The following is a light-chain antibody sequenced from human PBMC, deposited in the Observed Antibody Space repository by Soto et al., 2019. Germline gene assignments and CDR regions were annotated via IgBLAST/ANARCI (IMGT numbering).Light chain of an antibody. Sequence: DIVIRQPPATLSLYPGEGATLSCRASQSVRTKLAWYQQKAGQAPRLLIYGASTRASGVSDRFSGSGSGREYTLTISRLQSEDFAVYYCQQYDNWTSITFGQGTRLEIK. CDR2: GAS. V-gene: IGKV3-15*01. CDR3: QQYDNWTSIT. CDR1: QSVRTK. J-gene: IGKJ5*01.